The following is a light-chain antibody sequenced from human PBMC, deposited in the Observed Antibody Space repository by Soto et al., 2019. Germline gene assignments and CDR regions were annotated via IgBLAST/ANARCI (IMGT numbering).Light chain of an antibody. CDR1: SSDVGGYNY. V-gene: IGLV2-8*01. CDR3: SSYAASNNFYFV. J-gene: IGLJ3*02. CDR2: EVT. Sequence: QSVLTQPPSASGSPGQSVTISCTGTSSDVGGYNYVSWYQQYPGRAPKLMIYEVTKRPSGVPDRFSGSKSGNTASLTVSGLQAEDEADYYCSSYAASNNFYFVVGGWTKLAVL.